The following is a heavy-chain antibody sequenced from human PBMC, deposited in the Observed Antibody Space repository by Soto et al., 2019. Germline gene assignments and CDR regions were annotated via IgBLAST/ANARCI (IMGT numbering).Heavy chain of an antibody. D-gene: IGHD3-3*01. CDR1: GFIFSNSW. CDR2: INKDGGTT. J-gene: IGHJ4*02. CDR3: ARAEYTILGVVTDY. V-gene: IGHV3-74*01. Sequence: GGSLRLSCAASGFIFSNSWMHWVRQTPGKGLEWVSHINKDGGTTDYADSVRGRFTISRDNAKNTLYLQMSSLRAEDTGIYYCARAEYTILGVVTDYWGQGTPVTVSS.